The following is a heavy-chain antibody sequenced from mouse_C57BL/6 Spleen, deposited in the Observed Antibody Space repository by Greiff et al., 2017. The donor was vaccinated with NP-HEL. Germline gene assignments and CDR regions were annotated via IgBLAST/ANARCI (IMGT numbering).Heavy chain of an antibody. CDR2: FHPYNDDT. V-gene: IGHV1-47*01. CDR3: ARSHYYGSSYWYFDV. CDR1: GYTFTTYP. Sequence: QVQLQQSGAELVKPGASVKMSCKASGYTFTTYPIEWMKQNHGKSLEWIGNFHPYNDDTKYNEKFKGKATLTVEKSSSTVYLELSRLTSDDSAVYYCARSHYYGSSYWYFDVWGTGTTFTVSS. D-gene: IGHD1-1*01. J-gene: IGHJ1*03.